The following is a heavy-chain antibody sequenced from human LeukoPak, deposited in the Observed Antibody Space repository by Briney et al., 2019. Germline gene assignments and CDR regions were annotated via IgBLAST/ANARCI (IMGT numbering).Heavy chain of an antibody. CDR3: ARRVGYYGSGNYFYYMDV. CDR2: ISSNGGNT. CDR1: GFIFSSYA. V-gene: IGHV3-64*01. J-gene: IGHJ6*03. Sequence: VGSLRLSCAPSGFIFSSYAMHWVRQAPGKGLEYVSGISSNGGNTNYAKFVKGRFTISRDNSKNTLYLQMGSLRAEDMALYYCARRVGYYGSGNYFYYMDVWGKGTTVTVSS. D-gene: IGHD3-10*01.